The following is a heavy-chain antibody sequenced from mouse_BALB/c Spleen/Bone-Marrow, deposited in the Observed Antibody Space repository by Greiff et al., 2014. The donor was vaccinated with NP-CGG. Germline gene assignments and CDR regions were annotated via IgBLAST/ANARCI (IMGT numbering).Heavy chain of an antibody. V-gene: IGHV1-77*01. D-gene: IGHD1-1*01. CDR3: ARGYYGSSCYFDY. CDR2: IYPGSGST. Sequence: QVQLKESGPELVKPGASVKMSCKASGYTFTDYVISWVKQRTGQGLEWIGEIYPGSGSTYNNEKFKGKATLTADKSSNTAYMQLSSLTSDDASVYVCARGYYGSSCYFDYWGQGTTLTVSS. CDR1: GYTFTDYV. J-gene: IGHJ2*01.